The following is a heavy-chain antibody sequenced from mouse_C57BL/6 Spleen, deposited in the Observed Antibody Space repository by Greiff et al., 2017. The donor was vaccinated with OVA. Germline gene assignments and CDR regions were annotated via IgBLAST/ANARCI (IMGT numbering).Heavy chain of an antibody. D-gene: IGHD2-4*01. CDR2: IHPNSGST. CDR3: ARRDYLDYGLDY. Sequence: QVQLQQPGAELVKPGASVKLSCKASGYTFTSYWMHWVKQRPGQGLEWIGMIHPNSGSTNYNEKFKSKATLTVDKSSSTAYMQLSSLTSEDSAVYYCARRDYLDYGLDYWGQGTTRTVSS. V-gene: IGHV1-64*01. CDR1: GYTFTSYW. J-gene: IGHJ2*01.